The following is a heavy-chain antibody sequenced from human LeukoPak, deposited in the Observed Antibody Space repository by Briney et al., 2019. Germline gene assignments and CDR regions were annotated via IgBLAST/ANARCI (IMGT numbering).Heavy chain of an antibody. D-gene: IGHD2-2*01. J-gene: IGHJ4*02. CDR1: GFTFSGYG. Sequence: GGSLRLSCAASGFTFSGYGMHWVRQAPGKGLEWVAFIHYDGSNKYYADSVKGRFTISRDNSKNTLYVRMNSLRAEDTAVYYCAKDYCSSSSCFFDSWGQGTLVTVSS. V-gene: IGHV3-30*02. CDR2: IHYDGSNK. CDR3: AKDYCSSSSCFFDS.